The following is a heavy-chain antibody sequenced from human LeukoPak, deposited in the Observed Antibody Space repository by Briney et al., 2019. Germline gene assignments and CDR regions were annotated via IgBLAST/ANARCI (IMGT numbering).Heavy chain of an antibody. V-gene: IGHV3-48*01. D-gene: IGHD3-22*01. CDR1: GFTFSSYS. J-gene: IGHJ4*02. Sequence: GGSLRLSCAASGFTFSSYSMNWVRQAPGKGLEGVSYISSSSSTIYYADSVKGRFTISRDNAKNSLYLQMNSLRAEDTAVYYCARAGTYYYDSSGYTDYWGQGTLVTVSS. CDR3: ARAGTYYYDSSGYTDY. CDR2: ISSSSSTI.